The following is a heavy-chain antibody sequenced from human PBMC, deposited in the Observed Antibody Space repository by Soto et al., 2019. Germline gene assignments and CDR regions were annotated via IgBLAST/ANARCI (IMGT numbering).Heavy chain of an antibody. J-gene: IGHJ6*02. Sequence: QLHLQESGPGLVRPSETLSLTCSVSGASITTENIYWGWIRQPPGKGLEWIASIYYSGRTNYNPSLQSRATMSVATSRNEISLRVTSVTAADTAVYYCARLAVMDVWGHGTTVTVS. CDR1: GASITTENIY. CDR3: ARLAVMDV. CDR2: IYYSGRT. V-gene: IGHV4-39*01.